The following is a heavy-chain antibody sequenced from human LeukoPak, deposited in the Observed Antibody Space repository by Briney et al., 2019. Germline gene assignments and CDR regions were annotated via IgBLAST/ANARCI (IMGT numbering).Heavy chain of an antibody. Sequence: SETLSLTCTVSGGSISSYYWSWIRQPPGKGLEWIGYIYYSGSTNYNPSLKSRVTISVDTSKNQFSLKLSSVTAADTAVYYCARGGYYDSSGYYSPPDVWGQGTTVTVSS. CDR3: ARGGYYDSSGYYSPPDV. V-gene: IGHV4-59*01. CDR1: GGSISSYY. CDR2: IYYSGST. J-gene: IGHJ6*02. D-gene: IGHD3-22*01.